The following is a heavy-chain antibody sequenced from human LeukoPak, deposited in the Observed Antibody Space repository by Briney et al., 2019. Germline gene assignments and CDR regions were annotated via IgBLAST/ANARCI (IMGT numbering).Heavy chain of an antibody. CDR2: ISSDGSTI. Sequence: GRSLRLSCAASGFTFSDYYMRWVRQAPGKGLEYVSYISSDGSTIYYADSVKGRFTISRDNAKNSLYLQMNSLRAEDMAVYYCARASRGYSDYFCFVLDYWGQGTLVTVSS. V-gene: IGHV3-11*04. D-gene: IGHD4-11*01. CDR1: GFTFSDYY. J-gene: IGHJ4*02. CDR3: ARASRGYSDYFCFVLDY.